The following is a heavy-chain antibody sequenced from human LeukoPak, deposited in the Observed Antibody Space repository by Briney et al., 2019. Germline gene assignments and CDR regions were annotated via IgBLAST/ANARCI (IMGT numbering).Heavy chain of an antibody. CDR2: ISYDGSNK. J-gene: IGHJ5*02. CDR1: GFTFSSYA. V-gene: IGHV3-30*04. CDR3: ARDFYVAYPLAWSAP. Sequence: GRSLRLSCAASGFTFSSYAMHWVRQAPGKGLEWVAVISYDGSNKYYADSVKGRFTISRDNSKNTLYLQMNSLRAEDTAVYYCARDFYVAYPLAWSAPWAQGPLFT. D-gene: IGHD4-17*01.